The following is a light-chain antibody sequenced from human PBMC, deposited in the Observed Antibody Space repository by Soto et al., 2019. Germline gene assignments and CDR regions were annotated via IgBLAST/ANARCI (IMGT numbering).Light chain of an antibody. CDR3: QHYGYPQWT. Sequence: EIVLTQSPGTLSLSPGERATLSCRASQSGYDSYLDWYQQKPGQPPRLLIYAVSSRGYGVPDRFIGSGSGTDFTLTISRLEPEDFAVYYCQHYGYPQWTFGQGTKVEIK. CDR1: QSGYDSY. J-gene: IGKJ1*01. CDR2: AVS. V-gene: IGKV3-20*01.